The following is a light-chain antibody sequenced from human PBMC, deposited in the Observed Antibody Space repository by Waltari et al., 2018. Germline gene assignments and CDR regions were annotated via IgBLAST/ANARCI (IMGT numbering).Light chain of an antibody. CDR1: QSIGKY. J-gene: IGKJ1*01. V-gene: IGKV3-20*01. Sequence: IVLTQSPGTLSLSPGARATMSCRASQSIGKYLVWYQQRPGQAPRLLIDAASTRSTGIPDRFSGSGSGTDFSLTISRLEPEDFAVYYCQNHERLPATFGQGTKVEIK. CDR3: QNHERLPAT. CDR2: AAS.